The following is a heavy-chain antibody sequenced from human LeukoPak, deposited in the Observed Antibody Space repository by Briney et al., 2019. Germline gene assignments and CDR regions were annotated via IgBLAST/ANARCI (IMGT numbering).Heavy chain of an antibody. J-gene: IGHJ3*02. D-gene: IGHD2-8*01. CDR3: ARDRGQDIVLMVYASMGAFDI. CDR2: IYYSGST. CDR1: GGSISSSSYY. V-gene: IGHV4-39*07. Sequence: SETLSLTCTVSGGSISSSSYYWGWIRQPPGKGLEWIGSIYYSGSTYYNPSLKSRVTISVDTSKTQFSLKLSSVTAADTAVYYCARDRGQDIVLMVYASMGAFDIWGQGTMVTVSS.